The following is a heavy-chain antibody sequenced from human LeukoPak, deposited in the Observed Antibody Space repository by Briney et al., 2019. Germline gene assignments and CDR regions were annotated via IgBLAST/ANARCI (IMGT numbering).Heavy chain of an antibody. CDR1: GGTFSSYA. CDR2: IIPIFGTA. Sequence: GASVKVSCKASGGTFSSYAISWVRQAPGQGLEWMGGIIPIFGTANYAQKFQGRVTITADESTSTAYMELSSLRSEDTAVYYCAREVHSSSWTALLYYYYGMDVWGQGTTVTVSS. CDR3: AREVHSSSWTALLYYYYGMDV. D-gene: IGHD6-13*01. V-gene: IGHV1-69*13. J-gene: IGHJ6*02.